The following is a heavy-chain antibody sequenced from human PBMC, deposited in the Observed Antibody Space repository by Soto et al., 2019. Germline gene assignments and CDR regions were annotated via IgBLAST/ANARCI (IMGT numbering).Heavy chain of an antibody. CDR1: VASISIHN. J-gene: IGHJ2*01. CDR2: INIGGAI. D-gene: IGHD3-22*01. CDR3: ARDRGDYNSSWSWYISH. V-gene: IGHV4-4*07. Sequence: PETLALSCSFSVASISIHNWFWIRQPAGKGPEWVGRINIGGAINYSPSLKTRVTMSIDTSKNQFSLHLRSVTAADTAMYFCARDRGDYNSSWSWYISHWGTGTLVTVAS.